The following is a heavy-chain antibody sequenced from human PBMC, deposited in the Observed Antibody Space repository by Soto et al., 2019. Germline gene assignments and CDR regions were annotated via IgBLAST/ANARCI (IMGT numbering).Heavy chain of an antibody. CDR1: GGSMSNYY. CDR3: VRSGHPLGGVT. CDR2: MYYSGTS. Sequence: SETLSLTCTVSGGSMSNYYGSWVRQPPGKGLEWIGYMYYSGTSSYNSSLKSRVTISVDTSKNQVSLRLSSVTAADTAVYYCVRSGHPLGGVTWGRGTLVTVSS. J-gene: IGHJ5*02. V-gene: IGHV4-59*01. D-gene: IGHD3-16*01.